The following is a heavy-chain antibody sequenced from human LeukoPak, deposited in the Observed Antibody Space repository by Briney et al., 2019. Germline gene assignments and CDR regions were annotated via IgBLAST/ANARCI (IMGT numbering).Heavy chain of an antibody. J-gene: IGHJ4*02. Sequence: GGSLRLSCAASGFTFSSYGMHWVRQAPGKGLEWVAFIRYDGSNKYYADSVRGRFTISRDNSKNTLYLQMNSLKTEDTAVYYCTTGRCSSSCHYFFDYWGQGTLVTVSS. D-gene: IGHD2-2*01. CDR2: IRYDGSNK. CDR1: GFTFSSYG. V-gene: IGHV3-30*02. CDR3: TTGRCSSSCHYFFDY.